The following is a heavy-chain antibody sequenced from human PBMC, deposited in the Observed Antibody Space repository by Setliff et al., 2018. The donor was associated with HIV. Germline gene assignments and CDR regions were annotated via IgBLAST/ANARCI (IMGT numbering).Heavy chain of an antibody. CDR2: IIPILCVA. CDR1: GYIFTSYG. J-gene: IGHJ6*03. V-gene: IGHV1-69*04. D-gene: IGHD3-3*01. Sequence: SVKVSCKASGYIFTSYGISWVRQAPGQGLDWMGRIIPILCVANYAQRFQGKVTITADKSTSTAYMELTSLRFDDTAMYYCVRGVQSPPHYSYYYMDVWGEGTMVTVSS. CDR3: VRGVQSPPHYSYYYMDV.